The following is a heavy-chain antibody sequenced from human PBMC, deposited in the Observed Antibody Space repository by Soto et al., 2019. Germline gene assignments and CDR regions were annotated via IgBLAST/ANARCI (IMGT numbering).Heavy chain of an antibody. D-gene: IGHD6-13*01. CDR3: AKDQPERYSSSWAFDY. J-gene: IGHJ4*02. CDR1: GFTFSSYG. Sequence: SGGSLRLSCAASGFTFSSYGMHWVRQAPGKGLEWVAVISYDGSNKYYADSVKGRFTISRDNSKNTLYLQMNSLRAEDTAVYYCAKDQPERYSSSWAFDYWGQGTLVTVSS. V-gene: IGHV3-30*18. CDR2: ISYDGSNK.